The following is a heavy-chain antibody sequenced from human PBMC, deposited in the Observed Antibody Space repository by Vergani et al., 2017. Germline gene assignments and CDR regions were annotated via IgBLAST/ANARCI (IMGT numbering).Heavy chain of an antibody. D-gene: IGHD3-22*01. CDR1: GFSLTTNEVG. V-gene: IGHV2-5*01. J-gene: IGHJ5*02. CDR3: ARTHDSPHSYVDWFDP. Sequence: QITLKESGPALLKPTQTLTLTCNFSGFSLTTNEVGVGWIRQSPGKALEWLALIYGNGDKRYRPSLRSRLTITKDASRNQVVLGMTNLDPVDTATYYCARTHDSPHSYVDWFDPWGQGTLVTVSS. CDR2: IYGNGDK.